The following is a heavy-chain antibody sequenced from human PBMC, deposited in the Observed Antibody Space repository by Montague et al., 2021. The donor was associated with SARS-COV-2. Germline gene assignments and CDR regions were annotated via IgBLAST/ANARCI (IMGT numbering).Heavy chain of an antibody. Sequence: SETLSLTCTVYGGSISSYYWSWIRQPPGKGLEWIGYIYYSGNTNYNPSLKSRVTISVDTSKNQFSLKLSSVTAADTAVYYCARVPFVGRPFLNSYYGMDVWGQGTTVTVSS. CDR3: ARVPFVGRPFLNSYYGMDV. D-gene: IGHD3-3*01. V-gene: IGHV4-59*01. CDR1: GGSISSYY. CDR2: IYYSGNT. J-gene: IGHJ6*02.